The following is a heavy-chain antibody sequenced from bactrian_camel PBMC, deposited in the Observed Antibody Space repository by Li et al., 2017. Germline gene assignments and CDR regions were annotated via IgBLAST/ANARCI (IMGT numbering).Heavy chain of an antibody. V-gene: IGHV3-2*01. CDR2: IYSDGSKT. CDR1: GFTFRNYD. D-gene: IGHD1*01. CDR3: VRPQTVDWQNLGY. J-gene: IGHJ6*01. Sequence: HVQLVESGGGLVQPGGSLRLSCAASGFTFRNYDMTWVRQADGKGLEWVPSIYSDGSKTYYADSVKGRFTISRDNGKNTVYLQMTSLNAEDTAVNYCVRPQTVDWQNLGYWGMGTQVTVS.